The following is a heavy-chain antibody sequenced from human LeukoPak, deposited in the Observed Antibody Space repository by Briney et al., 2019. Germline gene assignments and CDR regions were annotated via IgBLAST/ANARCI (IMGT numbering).Heavy chain of an antibody. CDR3: ARGHAVTPRLFDY. Sequence: PSETLSLTCADYGGSFSGYYWSWIRQTPGKGLEWIGEINHSGSANYYPSLKSRVTISVDTSKNQFSLKLSSVTAADTAVYYCARGHAVTPRLFDYWGQGTLVTVSS. CDR1: GGSFSGYY. D-gene: IGHD4-17*01. V-gene: IGHV4-34*01. J-gene: IGHJ4*02. CDR2: INHSGSA.